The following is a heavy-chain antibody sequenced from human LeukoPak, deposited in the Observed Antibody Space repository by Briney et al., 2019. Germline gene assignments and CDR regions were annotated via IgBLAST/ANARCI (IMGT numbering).Heavy chain of an antibody. CDR1: GGSFSRYY. V-gene: IGHV3-48*03. CDR2: ISSSGSTI. Sequence: LSLTCAVNGGSFSRYYWSWVRQAPGKGLEWVSYISSSGSTIYYADSVKGRFTISRDNAKNSLYLQMNSLRAEDTAVYYCAELGITMIGGVWGKGTTVTISS. D-gene: IGHD3-10*02. CDR3: AELGITMIGGV. J-gene: IGHJ6*04.